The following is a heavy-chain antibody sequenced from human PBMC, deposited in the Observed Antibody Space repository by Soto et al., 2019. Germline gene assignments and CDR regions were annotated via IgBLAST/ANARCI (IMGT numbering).Heavy chain of an antibody. D-gene: IGHD5-12*01. Sequence: GGSLKTLRRRFGYYGSSYWIDWVRQRSGKGREWVSSVYSSDSETKYSPSFQGQVTISADKYTNTAYLYWSSLKAADTAMYYCAGRGTLSGTDAFDVWGEGTLVTV. V-gene: IGHV5-51*01. CDR2: VYSSDSET. J-gene: IGHJ3*01. CDR3: AGRGTLSGTDAFDV. CDR1: GYYGSSYW.